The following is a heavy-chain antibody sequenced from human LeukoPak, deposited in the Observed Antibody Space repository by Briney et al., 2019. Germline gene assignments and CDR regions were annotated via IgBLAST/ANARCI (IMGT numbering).Heavy chain of an antibody. CDR3: AGTSFFFHF. CDR1: GFTFSNSW. Sequence: GGSLRLSCAASGFTFSNSWMSWVRQAPGKGLEWVANINHDGSVKYYVDSVKGRFTISRDNAKNSVHLQMSSLRVEDTAVYYCAGTSFFFHFWGQGTLVTVSS. V-gene: IGHV3-7*01. J-gene: IGHJ4*02. CDR2: INHDGSVK.